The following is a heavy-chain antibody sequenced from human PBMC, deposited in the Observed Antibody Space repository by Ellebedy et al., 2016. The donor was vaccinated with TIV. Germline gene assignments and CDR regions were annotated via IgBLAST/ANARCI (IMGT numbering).Heavy chain of an antibody. Sequence: ASVKVSXXASGYTFTSYDINWVRQATGQGLEWMGWMNPNSGNTGYAQKFQGRVTMTRNTSISTAYMELSSLRSEDTAVYYCASVVVTAGFYYGMDVWGQGTTVTVSS. J-gene: IGHJ6*02. D-gene: IGHD2-21*02. CDR1: GYTFTSYD. CDR3: ASVVVTAGFYYGMDV. CDR2: MNPNSGNT. V-gene: IGHV1-8*01.